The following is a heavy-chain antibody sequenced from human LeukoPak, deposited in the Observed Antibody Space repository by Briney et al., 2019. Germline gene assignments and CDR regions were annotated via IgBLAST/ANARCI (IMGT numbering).Heavy chain of an antibody. J-gene: IGHJ5*02. CDR2: IIPIFGTA. CDR3: ASEGRIQRSWFDP. CDR1: GGTFSSYA. D-gene: IGHD5-18*01. V-gene: IGHV1-69*05. Sequence: SVKVSCKASGGTFSSYAISWVRQAPGQGLEWMGSIIPIFGTANYAQKFQGRVTITTDESTSTAYMELSSLRSEDTAVYYCASEGRIQRSWFDPWGQGTLVTVSS.